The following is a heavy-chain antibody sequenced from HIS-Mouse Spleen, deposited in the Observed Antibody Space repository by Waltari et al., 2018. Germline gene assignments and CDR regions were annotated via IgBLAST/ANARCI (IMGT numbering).Heavy chain of an antibody. CDR1: GGTFSSYA. J-gene: IGHJ6*02. V-gene: IGHV1-69*01. D-gene: IGHD2-8*01. CDR2: INPAVGTA. Sequence: QLQLVQSGAEVKKPGSSVKVSCKASGGTFSSYAISWVRQAPGQGLGWMGGINPAVGTANYAQKVQGRVTITADESTSTADMELSSLRSEDTAVYDCARDVGYCTNGVCYNHYGMDVWGQGTTVTVSS. CDR3: ARDVGYCTNGVCYNHYGMDV.